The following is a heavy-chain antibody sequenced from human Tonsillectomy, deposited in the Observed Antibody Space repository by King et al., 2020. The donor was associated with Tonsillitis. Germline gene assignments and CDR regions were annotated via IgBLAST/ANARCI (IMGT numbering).Heavy chain of an antibody. CDR2: IWYDGSNK. V-gene: IGHV3-33*08. CDR3: ARDGPNYYYMDV. CDR1: GFTFSSYG. J-gene: IGHJ6*03. Sequence: HVQLVESGGGVVQPGRSLRLSCAASGFTFSSYGMHWVRQAPGKGLEWVAVIWYDGSNKYYADSVKGRFTISRDNSKNTFYLQMNGLRAEDTAVYYCARDGPNYYYMDVWGKGTPVTVSS.